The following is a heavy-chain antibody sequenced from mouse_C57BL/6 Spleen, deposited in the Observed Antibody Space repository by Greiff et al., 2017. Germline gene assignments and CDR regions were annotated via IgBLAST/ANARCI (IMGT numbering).Heavy chain of an antibody. CDR3: ARSGWLLRWYFEV. J-gene: IGHJ1*03. CDR1: GYAFSSYW. Sequence: VQLQQSGAELVQPGASVRISCKASGYAFSSYWMNWVKQRPGKGIGWIGQVYPEDGDTNYNGKFKGKATRTADKSSRTAYMQLGSLTSEDSAVYVWARSGWLLRWYFEVWGTGTTVTVSS. D-gene: IGHD2-3*01. V-gene: IGHV1-80*01. CDR2: VYPEDGDT.